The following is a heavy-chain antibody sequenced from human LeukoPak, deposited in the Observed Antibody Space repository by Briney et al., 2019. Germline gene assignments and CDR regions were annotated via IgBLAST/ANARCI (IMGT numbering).Heavy chain of an antibody. CDR2: IKQDGGEK. D-gene: IGHD3-10*02. V-gene: IGHV3-7*01. Sequence: PGGSLRLSCAASGFSFSSYWMSWVRQAPGKGPEWVANIKQDGGEKYYVDSVKGRFTISRDNAKNSLYLQMNSLGAEDTAVYYCAELGITMIGGVWGKGTTVTISS. CDR3: AELGITMIGGV. CDR1: GFSFSSYW. J-gene: IGHJ6*04.